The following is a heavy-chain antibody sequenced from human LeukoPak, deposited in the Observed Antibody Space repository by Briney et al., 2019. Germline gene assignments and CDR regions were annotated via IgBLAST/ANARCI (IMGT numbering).Heavy chain of an antibody. CDR1: GGSFSGYY. CDR3: ARDNCSGGSCEFDP. J-gene: IGHJ5*02. D-gene: IGHD2-15*01. V-gene: IGHV4-34*09. CDR2: INHSGST. Sequence: SEALSLTCAVYGGSFSGYYWSWIRQPPGKGLEWIGEINHSGSTNYNPSLEGRVTISVDTSKNQFSLKLSSATAADTAVYYCARDNCSGGSCEFDPWGQGTLVTVSS.